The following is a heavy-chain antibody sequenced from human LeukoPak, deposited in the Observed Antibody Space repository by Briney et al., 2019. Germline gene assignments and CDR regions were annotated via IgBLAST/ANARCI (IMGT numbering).Heavy chain of an antibody. D-gene: IGHD6-13*01. V-gene: IGHV4-34*01. CDR2: INHSGST. Sequence: PSETLSLTCTVSGGSFSGYYWSWIRQPPGKGLEWIGEINHSGSTNYNPSLKSRVTISVDTSNNQFSLKLSSVTAADTAVYYCARHGYSSSWYYLDYWGQGTLVTVSS. CDR1: GGSFSGYY. J-gene: IGHJ4*02. CDR3: ARHGYSSSWYYLDY.